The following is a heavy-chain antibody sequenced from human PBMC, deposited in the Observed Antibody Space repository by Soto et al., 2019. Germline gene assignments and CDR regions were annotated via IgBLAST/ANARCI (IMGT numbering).Heavy chain of an antibody. D-gene: IGHD4-4*01. V-gene: IGHV3-7*03. CDR3: ARAPYSNAWYRFDL. CDR2: IKHDGSVQ. J-gene: IGHJ4*02. CDR1: GFTFSGYW. Sequence: GGSLRLSCEASGFTFSGYWMSWVRQAPGKGLEWVADIKHDGSVQYYVDYVKVRLTISRDNAKKQLYLQMNGLRAEDTALYYCARAPYSNAWYRFDLWGQGTLVTVSS.